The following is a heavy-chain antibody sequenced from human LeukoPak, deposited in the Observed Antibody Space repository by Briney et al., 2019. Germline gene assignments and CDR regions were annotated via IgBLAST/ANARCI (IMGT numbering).Heavy chain of an antibody. CDR3: AGCGGDCSTSDY. CDR2: IRYDGSNK. Sequence: GGSLRLSCAASGFTFSSYGMHWVRQAPGKGLEWVAFIRYDGSNKYYADSVKGRFTISRDNSKNTLYLQMNSLRAEDTAVYYCAGCGGDCSTSDYWGQGTLVTVSS. J-gene: IGHJ4*02. CDR1: GFTFSSYG. V-gene: IGHV3-30*02. D-gene: IGHD2-21*02.